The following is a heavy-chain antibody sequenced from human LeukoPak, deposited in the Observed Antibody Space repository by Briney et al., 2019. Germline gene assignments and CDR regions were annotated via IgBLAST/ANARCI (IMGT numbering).Heavy chain of an antibody. Sequence: ASVKVSCKASGGTFSSYAISWVRQAPGQGLEWMGGIIPIFGTANYAQKFQGRVTITADESTSTAYMELSSLRSEDTAVYYCERDNVVVAANNWFDPWGQGTLVTVSS. CDR2: IIPIFGTA. J-gene: IGHJ5*02. CDR3: ERDNVVVAANNWFDP. D-gene: IGHD2-15*01. CDR1: GGTFSSYA. V-gene: IGHV1-69*13.